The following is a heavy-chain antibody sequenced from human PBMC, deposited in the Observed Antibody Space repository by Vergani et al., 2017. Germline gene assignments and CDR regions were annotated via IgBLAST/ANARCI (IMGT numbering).Heavy chain of an antibody. Sequence: QVQLVESGGGVVQPGRSLRLSCAASGFTFSSYAMHWVRQAPGKGLEWVAVISYDGSNKYYADSVKGRFTISRDNSKNTLYLQMNSLRAEDTAVYYCARVQYQLPSGYWGQGTLVTVSS. CDR2: ISYDGSNK. J-gene: IGHJ4*02. CDR3: ARVQYQLPSGY. V-gene: IGHV3-30-3*01. D-gene: IGHD2-2*01. CDR1: GFTFSSYA.